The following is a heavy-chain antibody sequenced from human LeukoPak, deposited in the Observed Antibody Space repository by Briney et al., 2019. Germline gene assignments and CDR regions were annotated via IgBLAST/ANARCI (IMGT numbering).Heavy chain of an antibody. CDR3: ARSVEGYCRGGSCYSYSYYMDV. D-gene: IGHD2-15*01. CDR1: GGSINNFF. CDR2: AADSGST. J-gene: IGHJ6*03. Sequence: PSETLSLTCTVSGGSINNFFWNWIRQPPGKGLEWIGYAADSGSTNYNPSLKSRVTISVDSSTNHFSLRLTSVTAADTAVYYCARSVEGYCRGGSCYSYSYYMDVWGKGTTVTVSS. V-gene: IGHV4-59*01.